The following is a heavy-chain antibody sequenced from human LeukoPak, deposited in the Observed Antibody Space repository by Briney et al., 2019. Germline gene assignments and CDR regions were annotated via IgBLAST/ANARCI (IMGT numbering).Heavy chain of an antibody. CDR3: ARGSTSRDNWFDP. CDR2: IYPGDSDT. CDR1: GYSFTSYW. J-gene: IGHJ5*02. D-gene: IGHD2-2*01. V-gene: IGHV5-51*01. Sequence: GESLKISWKGSGYSFTSYWIGWVRQMPGKGLEWMGIIYPGDSDTKYSPSFQGQVTISADKSISTAYLQWSSLKASDTAMYYCARGSTSRDNWFDPWGQGTLVTVSS.